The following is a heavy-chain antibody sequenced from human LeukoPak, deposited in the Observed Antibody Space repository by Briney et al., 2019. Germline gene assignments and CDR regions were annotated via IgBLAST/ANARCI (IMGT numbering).Heavy chain of an antibody. CDR1: GYNFTGYY. Sequence: ASVKVSCKASGYNFTGYYLNWVRQAPGEGLEWRGWINPNRGGTKYAQKFQGRVTMTRDTSINIAYMEVRRLTSDDTAVYYCARERGTLAVAGDAFDVWGQGTMVTVSS. CDR2: INPNRGGT. D-gene: IGHD6-19*01. V-gene: IGHV1-2*02. J-gene: IGHJ3*01. CDR3: ARERGTLAVAGDAFDV.